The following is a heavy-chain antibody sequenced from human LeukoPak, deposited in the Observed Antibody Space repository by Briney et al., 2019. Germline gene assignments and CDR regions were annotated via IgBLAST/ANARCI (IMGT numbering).Heavy chain of an antibody. J-gene: IGHJ5*02. CDR1: GGSFSGYY. Sequence: PSETLSLTCAVYGGSFSGYYWSWIRQPPGKGLEWIGEINHSGSTNYNPSLKSRVTISVDTSKNQFSLKLSSVTAADTAVYYCASGGSFGNWFDPWGQGTLVTVSS. V-gene: IGHV4-34*01. D-gene: IGHD1-26*01. CDR3: ASGGSFGNWFDP. CDR2: INHSGST.